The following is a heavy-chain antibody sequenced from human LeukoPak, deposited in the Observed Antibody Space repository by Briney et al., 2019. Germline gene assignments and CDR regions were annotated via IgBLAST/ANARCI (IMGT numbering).Heavy chain of an antibody. CDR2: ISSSSSYI. CDR1: GFTFSRYS. J-gene: IGHJ4*02. CDR3: ARGESVTMIVVAPYYFDY. D-gene: IGHD3-22*01. V-gene: IGHV3-21*01. Sequence: GGSLRLSCAASGFTFSRYSMNWVRQAPGKGLEWVSCISSSSSYIYYANSVKGRFTISRDNAKNSLYLQMNSLRAEDTAVYYCARGESVTMIVVAPYYFDYWGQGTLVTVSS.